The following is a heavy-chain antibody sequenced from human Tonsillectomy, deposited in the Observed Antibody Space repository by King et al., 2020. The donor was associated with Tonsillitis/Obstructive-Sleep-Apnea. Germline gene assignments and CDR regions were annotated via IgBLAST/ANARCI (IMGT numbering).Heavy chain of an antibody. CDR1: GFTFNTYT. CDR3: ARGVAGTDFWSGYDFDY. J-gene: IGHJ4*02. Sequence: EVQLVESGGGLVQPGGSLRLSCTASGFTFNTYTMSWVRQAPGKGLEWVSTISGSGGGAYYAHSVKGRFTISRDSSKNTLYLQMNSLRAEDTAVYFCARGVAGTDFWSGYDFDYWGQGSLVTVSS. CDR2: ISGSGGGA. D-gene: IGHD3-3*01. V-gene: IGHV3-23*04.